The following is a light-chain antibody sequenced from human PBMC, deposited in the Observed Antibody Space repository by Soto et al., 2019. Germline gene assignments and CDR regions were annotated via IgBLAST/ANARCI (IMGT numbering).Light chain of an antibody. CDR1: QTVSSD. J-gene: IGKJ2*01. V-gene: IGKV3-15*01. CDR3: LQDYNYPFT. Sequence: VMTQSPATLSVSPGDRATLSCRASQTVSSDLAWYQQKPGQAPRLLIHSASTRATGIPARFSGSGSGTEFTLTIGSLQSEDFAVYYCLQDYNYPFTFGQGTKLDIK. CDR2: SAS.